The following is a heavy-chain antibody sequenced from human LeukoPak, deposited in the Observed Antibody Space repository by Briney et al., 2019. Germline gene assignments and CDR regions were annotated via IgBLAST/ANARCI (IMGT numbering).Heavy chain of an antibody. D-gene: IGHD1-7*01. CDR3: ARNRKTETTGGYPLD. CDR1: GFTFSSYG. CDR2: IRYDGSNK. V-gene: IGHV3-30*02. J-gene: IGHJ4*02. Sequence: GGSLRLSCAASGFTFSSYGMHWVRQAPGKGLEWVAFIRYDGSNKYYADSVKGRFTISRDNSKNTLYLQMNSLRPETPAVYYCARNRKTETTGGYPLDWGQGPWVTV.